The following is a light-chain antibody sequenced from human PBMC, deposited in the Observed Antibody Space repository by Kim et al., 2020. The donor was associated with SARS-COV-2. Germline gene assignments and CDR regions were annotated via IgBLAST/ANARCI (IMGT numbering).Light chain of an antibody. CDR2: QDS. Sequence: SVSPGQPASITCSGDKLGDKYACWYQQKPGQSPVLVIYQDSKRPSGIHERFSGSNSGNTATLTISGTQAMDEADYYCQAWDSSTEVFGGGTQLTVL. V-gene: IGLV3-1*01. CDR3: QAWDSSTEV. J-gene: IGLJ2*01. CDR1: KLGDKY.